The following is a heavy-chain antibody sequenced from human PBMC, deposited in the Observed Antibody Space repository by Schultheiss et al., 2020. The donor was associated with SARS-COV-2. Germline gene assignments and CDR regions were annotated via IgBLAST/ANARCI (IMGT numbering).Heavy chain of an antibody. D-gene: IGHD1-26*01. J-gene: IGHJ6*03. CDR1: GFALSRYS. Sequence: GWSLRLSCAASGFALSRYSMNWVRQAPGKGLEWVSYISSSGSVIYDADSVKGRITISRDNAKNSLYLQVNSLRDEDTAVYYCTRGIWETLAHYHMDVWGKGTTVTVSS. CDR3: TRGIWETLAHYHMDV. V-gene: IGHV3-48*02. CDR2: ISSSGSVI.